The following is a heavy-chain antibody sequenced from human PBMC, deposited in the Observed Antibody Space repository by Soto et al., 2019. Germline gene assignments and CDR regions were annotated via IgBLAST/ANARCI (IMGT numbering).Heavy chain of an antibody. CDR2: ISYDGSNK. Sequence: PGGSLRLSCAASGFTFSSSAMHWVRQSPGKGLEWVAVISYDGSNKYYADSVKGRFTISRDNSKNTLYLQMNSLRAEDTAVYYCAKDPPGIAVAGFGGYWGQGTMVTVYS. D-gene: IGHD6-19*01. CDR1: GFTFSSSA. CDR3: AKDPPGIAVAGFGGY. V-gene: IGHV3-30-3*01. J-gene: IGHJ4*02.